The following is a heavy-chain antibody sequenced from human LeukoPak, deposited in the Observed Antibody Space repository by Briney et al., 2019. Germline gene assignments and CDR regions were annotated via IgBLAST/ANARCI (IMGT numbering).Heavy chain of an antibody. J-gene: IGHJ4*02. V-gene: IGHV3-7*01. CDR3: ARDGVLRYFDWLLHGNDY. CDR2: IKQDGSEK. D-gene: IGHD3-9*01. Sequence: GGSLRLSCAASGFTFSSYWMSWVRQAPGKGLEWVANIKQDGSEKYYVDSVKGRFTISRDNAKNSLYLQMNSLRAEDTAVYYCARDGVLRYFDWLLHGNDYWGQGTLVTVSS. CDR1: GFTFSSYW.